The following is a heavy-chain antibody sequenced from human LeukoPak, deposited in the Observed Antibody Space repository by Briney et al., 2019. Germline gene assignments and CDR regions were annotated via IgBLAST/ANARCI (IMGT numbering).Heavy chain of an antibody. CDR3: VKDRTGTYTLDY. CDR2: ISDDGSRQ. Sequence: GGSLRLSCAATGFTFSNYAIHWGRQAPGKGLEWVAFISDDGSRQHYADSVKGRFTISRDNSKNTLNLQMNSLRAEDTAVYYCVKDRTGTYTLDYWGPGTLGSVSS. V-gene: IGHV3-30-3*01. CDR1: GFTFSNYA. D-gene: IGHD3-10*01. J-gene: IGHJ4*02.